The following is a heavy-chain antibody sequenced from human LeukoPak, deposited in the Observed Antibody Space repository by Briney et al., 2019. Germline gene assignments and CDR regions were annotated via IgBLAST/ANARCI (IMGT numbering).Heavy chain of an antibody. CDR3: TRRAARWQFDL. D-gene: IGHD5-24*01. V-gene: IGHV3-9*01. J-gene: IGHJ2*01. CDR1: GFNFDDYA. CDR2: INWKTGNG. Sequence: GRSLRLSRAVSGFNFDDYAMHWVRQAPGRGLEWVSGINWKTGNGIYADSVKGRFTISRGNAKNSLYLQMSSLRAEDTALYYCTRRAARWQFDLWGRGTLLTVSS.